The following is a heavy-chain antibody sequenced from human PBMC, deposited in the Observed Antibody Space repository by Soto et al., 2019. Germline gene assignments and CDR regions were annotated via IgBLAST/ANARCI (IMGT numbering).Heavy chain of an antibody. Sequence: QVQLVESGGGVVQPGRSLRLSCAASGFTFSSYGMHWVRQAPGKGLEWVAVISYDGRNKYYADSVKGRFTISRDNSKNTLYLQMNSLRAEDTAVYYCATGRDRYFDLWGRGTLVTVSS. CDR3: ATGRDRYFDL. J-gene: IGHJ2*01. CDR2: ISYDGRNK. V-gene: IGHV3-30*03. CDR1: GFTFSSYG.